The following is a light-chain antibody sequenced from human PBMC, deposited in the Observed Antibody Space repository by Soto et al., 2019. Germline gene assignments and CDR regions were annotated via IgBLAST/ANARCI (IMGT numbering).Light chain of an antibody. CDR2: GAS. J-gene: IGKJ1*01. CDR1: QSVSSNY. CDR3: QHYDRAPMWT. Sequence: IVLTQSPGTLSLSPWERATVSCRASQSVSSNYLAWYQQKPGQAPRLLIYGASTRATGVPARFSGSGSGTDFTLTISRLDPEDFAVYYCQHYDRAPMWTFGQGTKVDIK. V-gene: IGKV3-20*01.